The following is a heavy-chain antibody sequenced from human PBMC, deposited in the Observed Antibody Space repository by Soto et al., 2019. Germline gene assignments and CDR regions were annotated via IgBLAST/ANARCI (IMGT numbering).Heavy chain of an antibody. CDR1: GGTFSSYA. Sequence: ASVKVSCKASGGTFSSYAISWVRQAPGQGLEWMGGIIPIFGTANYAQKFQGRVTITADESTSTAYMELSSLRSEDTAVYYCASRVWLDPLVDYYYYYYGMDVWGQGTTVTVSS. J-gene: IGHJ6*02. CDR2: IIPIFGTA. CDR3: ASRVWLDPLVDYYYYYYGMDV. D-gene: IGHD3-9*01. V-gene: IGHV1-69*13.